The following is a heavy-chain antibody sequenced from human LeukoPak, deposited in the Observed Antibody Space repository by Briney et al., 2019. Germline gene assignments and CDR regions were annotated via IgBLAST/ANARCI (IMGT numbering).Heavy chain of an antibody. D-gene: IGHD6-19*01. CDR2: ISWDGGST. V-gene: IGHV3-43*01. CDR1: GFTFDDYT. Sequence: GGSLRLSCAASGFTFDDYTMHWVRQAPGKGLEWVSLISWDGGSTYYADPVKGRFTISRDNSKNSLYLQMNSLRTEDTALYYCAKDNSVSSVPTPPDYWGQGTLVTVPS. CDR3: AKDNSVSSVPTPPDY. J-gene: IGHJ4*02.